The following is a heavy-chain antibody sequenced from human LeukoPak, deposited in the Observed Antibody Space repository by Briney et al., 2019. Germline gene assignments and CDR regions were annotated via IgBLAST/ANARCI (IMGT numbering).Heavy chain of an antibody. J-gene: IGHJ6*02. D-gene: IGHD3-10*01. CDR1: GFTFSSYS. V-gene: IGHV3-21*01. CDR2: VSSSSTSI. Sequence: PGGSLRLSCAASGFTFSSYSMNWVRQAPGKGLEWVSSVSSSSTSIYYADSVKGRFTISRDNAKNSLYLQMNSLRAEDTAVYYCARDLRYYYGSGPYYYGMDVWGQGTTVTVSS. CDR3: ARDLRYYYGSGPYYYGMDV.